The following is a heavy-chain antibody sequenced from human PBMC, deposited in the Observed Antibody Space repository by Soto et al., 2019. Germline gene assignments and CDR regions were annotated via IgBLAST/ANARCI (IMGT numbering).Heavy chain of an antibody. Sequence: GGSLRLSCAASGFTFSNAWMSWVRQAPGKGLEWVGRIKSKTDGGTTDYAAPVEGRFTISRDDSKNTLYLQMNSLKTEDTAVYYCTTGGGRYYDILTGYYELAPFDYWGQGT. J-gene: IGHJ4*02. CDR2: IKSKTDGGTT. CDR3: TTGGGRYYDILTGYYELAPFDY. D-gene: IGHD3-9*01. V-gene: IGHV3-15*01. CDR1: GFTFSNAW.